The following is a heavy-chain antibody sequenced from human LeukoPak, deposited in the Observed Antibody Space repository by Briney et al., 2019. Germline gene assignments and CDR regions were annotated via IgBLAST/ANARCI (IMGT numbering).Heavy chain of an antibody. Sequence: SGTLSLTCTVSGGSISGYYWGWVRQPPGKGLEWIGSIYYTGSTSYNPSLKSRVTISVDTSKNQFSLKLSSVTAADTAVYYCARLVPTTHSIDYWGQGTLVTVSS. CDR1: GGSISGYY. D-gene: IGHD1-1*01. V-gene: IGHV4-59*08. J-gene: IGHJ4*02. CDR3: ARLVPTTHSIDY. CDR2: IYYTGST.